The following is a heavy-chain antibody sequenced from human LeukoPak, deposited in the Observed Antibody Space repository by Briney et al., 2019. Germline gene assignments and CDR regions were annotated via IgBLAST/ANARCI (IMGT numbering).Heavy chain of an antibody. J-gene: IGHJ4*02. D-gene: IGHD1-26*01. CDR2: IWYDGSNK. V-gene: IGHV3-33*01. CDR3: ARGSGSYSFDY. CDR1: GFIFSRYG. Sequence: GGSLRLSCAASGFIFSRYGMHWVRQAPGKGLEWVAIIWYDGSNKYYADSVKGRFTISRDNSKNTLYLQMNSLRAEDTAVYYCARGSGSYSFDYWGQATLVTVSS.